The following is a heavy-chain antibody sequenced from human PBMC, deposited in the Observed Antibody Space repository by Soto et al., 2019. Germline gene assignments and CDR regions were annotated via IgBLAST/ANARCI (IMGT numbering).Heavy chain of an antibody. CDR3: ARRGLRFYVSNDAFDI. CDR2: IYPGDSDT. J-gene: IGHJ3*02. V-gene: IGHV5-51*01. Sequence: GESLKISCKGSGYSFTSYWIGWVRQMPGKGLEWMGIIYPGDSDTRYSPSFQGQVTISADKSISTAYLQWSSLKASDTAMYYCARRGLRFYVSNDAFDIWGQGTMVTVSS. D-gene: IGHD3-3*01. CDR1: GYSFTSYW.